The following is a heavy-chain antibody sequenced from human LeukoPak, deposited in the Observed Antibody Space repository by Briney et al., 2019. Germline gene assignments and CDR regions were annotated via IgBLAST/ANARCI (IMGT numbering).Heavy chain of an antibody. CDR2: IKQDGSEK. D-gene: IGHD1-7*01. V-gene: IGHV3-7*01. CDR3: ARDGVELWAIDAFDI. J-gene: IGHJ3*02. CDR1: GFTFSSYA. Sequence: PGGSLRLSCAASGFTFSSYAMSWVRQAPGKGLEWVANIKQDGSEKYYVDSVKGRFTISRDNAKNSLYLQMNSLRAEDTAVYYCARDGVELWAIDAFDIWGQGTMVTVSS.